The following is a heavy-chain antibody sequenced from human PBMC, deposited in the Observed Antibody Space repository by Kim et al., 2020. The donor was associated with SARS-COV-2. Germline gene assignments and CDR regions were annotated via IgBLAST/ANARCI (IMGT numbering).Heavy chain of an antibody. CDR2: IYYSGST. Sequence: SETLSLTCTVSGGSISSYYWSWIRQPPGKGLEWIGYIYYSGSTNYNPSLKSRVTISVDTSKNQFSLKLSSVTAADTAVYYCARLYYYYGMDVWGQGTTVTVSS. J-gene: IGHJ6*02. V-gene: IGHV4-59*01. CDR1: GGSISSYY. CDR3: ARLYYYYGMDV.